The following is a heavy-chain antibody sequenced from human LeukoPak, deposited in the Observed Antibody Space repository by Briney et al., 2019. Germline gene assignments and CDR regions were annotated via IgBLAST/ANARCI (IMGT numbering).Heavy chain of an antibody. J-gene: IGHJ4*02. CDR1: GGSISSYY. Sequence: SETLPLTCTVPGGSISSYYWSWIRQPPGKGLEWIGYIYYSGSTNYNPSLKSRVTISVDTSKNQFSLKLSSVTAADTAMYYCARVTGYVIEDYFDYWGQGTLVTVSS. V-gene: IGHV4-59*01. CDR3: ARVTGYVIEDYFDY. CDR2: IYYSGST. D-gene: IGHD3-22*01.